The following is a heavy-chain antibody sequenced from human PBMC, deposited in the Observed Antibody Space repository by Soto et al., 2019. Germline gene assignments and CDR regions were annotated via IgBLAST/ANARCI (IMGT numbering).Heavy chain of an antibody. V-gene: IGHV4-39*01. CDR3: ARQNYYGSGSYWYYFDY. CDR2: IYYSGST. Sequence: SETLSLTCTVSGGSISSSSYYWGWIRQPPGKGLEWIGSIYYSGSTYYNPSLKSRVTISVDTSKNQFSLKLSSVTAADTAVYYCARQNYYGSGSYWYYFDYWGQGTLVT. J-gene: IGHJ4*02. CDR1: GGSISSSSYY. D-gene: IGHD3-10*01.